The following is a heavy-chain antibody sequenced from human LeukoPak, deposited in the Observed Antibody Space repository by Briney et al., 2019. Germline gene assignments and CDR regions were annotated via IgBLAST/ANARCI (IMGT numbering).Heavy chain of an antibody. V-gene: IGHV1-2*02. J-gene: IGHJ4*02. CDR2: INPNSGGT. CDR3: ASTRPSRDGYNSFDY. Sequence: ASVKVSCKASGYTFTGYYMHWVRQAPGQGLEWMGWINPNSGGTNYAQKFQGRVTMTRDTSISTAYMELSRLRSDDTAVYYCASTRPSRDGYNSFDYWGQGTLVTVSS. CDR1: GYTFTGYY. D-gene: IGHD5-24*01.